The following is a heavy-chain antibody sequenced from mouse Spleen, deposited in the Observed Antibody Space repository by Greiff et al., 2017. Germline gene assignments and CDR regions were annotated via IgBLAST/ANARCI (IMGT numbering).Heavy chain of an antibody. CDR2: INPSNGGT. CDR3: ARLLRLGGYAMDY. D-gene: IGHD1-2*01. CDR1: GYTFTSYW. Sequence: QVQLKQPGTELVKPGASVKLSCKASGYTFTSYWMHWVKQRPGQGLEWIGNINPSNGGTNYNEKFKSKATLTVDKSSSTAYMQLSSLTSEDSAVYYCARLLRLGGYAMDYWGQGTSVTVSS. V-gene: IGHV1-53*01. J-gene: IGHJ4*01.